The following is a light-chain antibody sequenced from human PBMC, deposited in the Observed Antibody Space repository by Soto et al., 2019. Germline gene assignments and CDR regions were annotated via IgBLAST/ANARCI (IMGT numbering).Light chain of an antibody. V-gene: IGLV2-23*01. J-gene: IGLJ1*01. Sequence: QSALTQPASVSGSPGQSITISCTGTSSDVGSYNVVSWYQQHPGKAPKLMIYEGTKRPSGVSNRFSGSRSGNTASLTISGLQAEDEADYYCCSYAGSSTLYVF. CDR1: SSDVGSYNV. CDR2: EGT. CDR3: CSYAGSSTLYV.